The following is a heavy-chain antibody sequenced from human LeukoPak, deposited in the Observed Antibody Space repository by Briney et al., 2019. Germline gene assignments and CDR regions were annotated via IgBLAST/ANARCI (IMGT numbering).Heavy chain of an antibody. CDR1: GFTFSSYS. Sequence: GRSLRLSCAASGFTFSSYSMNWVRQAPGKGLEWVSSISSSSSYIYYADSVKGRFTISRDNAKNSLYLQMNSLRAEDTAVYYCARNYGSGSYYYFDYWGQGTLVTVSS. D-gene: IGHD3-10*01. CDR3: ARNYGSGSYYYFDY. V-gene: IGHV3-21*01. CDR2: ISSSSSYI. J-gene: IGHJ4*02.